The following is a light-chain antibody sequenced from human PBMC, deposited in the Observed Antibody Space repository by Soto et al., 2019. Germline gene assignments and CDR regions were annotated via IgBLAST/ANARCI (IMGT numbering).Light chain of an antibody. CDR3: AAWDDSLNGLV. CDR1: SSNIGSNT. V-gene: IGLV1-44*01. J-gene: IGLJ1*01. CDR2: NNN. Sequence: QPVLTQPPSASGTPGQRVTISCSGSSSNIGSNTVNWYQQLPGTAPKLLIYNNNQRPSGVPDRFSGSKSGTSASLAISGLQSEDEAYYYCAAWDDSLNGLVFGTGTKLTVL.